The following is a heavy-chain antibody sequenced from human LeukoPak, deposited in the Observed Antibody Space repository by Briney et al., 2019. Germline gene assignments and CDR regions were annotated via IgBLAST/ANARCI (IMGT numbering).Heavy chain of an antibody. CDR2: IYAGGST. CDR3: ARSNCDSCYLGVWYYFDY. CDR1: GITVSSNY. Sequence: GGSLRLSCAASGITVSSNYMSWVRQAPGKGLEWVSVIYAGGSTYYAESVKGRFTVSRDNSRNTLYLQMNSLRAEDTAAYYCARSNCDSCYLGVWYYFDYWGQGTLVTVSS. V-gene: IGHV3-66*01. D-gene: IGHD6-13*01. J-gene: IGHJ4*02.